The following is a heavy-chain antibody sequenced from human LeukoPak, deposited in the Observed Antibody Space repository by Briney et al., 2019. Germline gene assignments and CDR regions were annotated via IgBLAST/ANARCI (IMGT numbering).Heavy chain of an antibody. CDR3: WRGGWWSNV. Sequence: PSETLFLTCTGSGGSLSGYYWTWVGQPPGKGGEGIGYIYYTGRTNYNPSLTSRVTVSVDTSKSQFSLKLSSVTAADTAVYYCWRGGWWSNVWGPGTTVAVSS. D-gene: IGHD2-15*01. CDR2: IYYTGRT. CDR1: GGSLSGYY. J-gene: IGHJ6*02. V-gene: IGHV4-59*01.